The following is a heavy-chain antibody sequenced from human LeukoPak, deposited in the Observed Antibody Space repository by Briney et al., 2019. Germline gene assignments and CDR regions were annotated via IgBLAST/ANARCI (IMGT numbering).Heavy chain of an antibody. Sequence: SETLSLTXTVSGYSISSGYYWGWIRQPPGKGLEWIGSIYHSGSTYYNPSLKSRVTISVDTSKNQFSLKLSSVTAADTAVYYCARMVATMTLDYYYMDVWGKGTTVTVSS. CDR3: ARMVATMTLDYYYMDV. D-gene: IGHD5-12*01. V-gene: IGHV4-38-2*02. CDR2: IYHSGST. J-gene: IGHJ6*03. CDR1: GYSISSGYY.